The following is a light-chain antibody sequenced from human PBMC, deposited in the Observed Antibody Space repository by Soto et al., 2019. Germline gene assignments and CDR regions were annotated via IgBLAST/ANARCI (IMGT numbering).Light chain of an antibody. V-gene: IGKV3-15*01. CDR1: QSVRSN. Sequence: EVELTQSPDILSVSPGDTATLSCRASQSVRSNLAWYQQKPGQAPRLLIYGASTRATGIPARFSGSGSGRDLTLTISSLQSEDFGLYYCQQYNIWPPLTFGGGTKVEIK. CDR2: GAS. CDR3: QQYNIWPPLT. J-gene: IGKJ4*01.